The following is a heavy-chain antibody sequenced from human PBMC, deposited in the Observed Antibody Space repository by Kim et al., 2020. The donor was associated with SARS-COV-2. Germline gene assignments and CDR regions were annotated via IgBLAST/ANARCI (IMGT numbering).Heavy chain of an antibody. CDR1: GYTFTSYA. CDR2: INTNTGNP. CDR3: ARDLRLLWFGEPYYFDY. J-gene: IGHJ4*02. Sequence: ASVKVSCKASGYTFTSYAMNWVRQAPGQGLEWMGWINTNTGNPTYAQGFTGRFVFSLDTSVSTAYLQISSLKAEDTAVYYCARDLRLLWFGEPYYFDYWGQGTLVTVSS. V-gene: IGHV7-4-1*02. D-gene: IGHD3-10*01.